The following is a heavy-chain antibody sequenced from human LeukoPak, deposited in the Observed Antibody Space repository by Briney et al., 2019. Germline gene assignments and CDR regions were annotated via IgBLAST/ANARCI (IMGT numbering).Heavy chain of an antibody. CDR1: KFAFNNAW. Sequence: GGSLRLSCAASKFAFNNAWMSWFRQAPGKGLEWVGHIKSKTDGGTTDYAAPVQGRFTISRDDSKDRLYLQMNSLKTEDTAVYYCTAVPHDSAVWSQGTLVTVSS. J-gene: IGHJ4*02. V-gene: IGHV3-15*01. D-gene: IGHD3-22*01. CDR2: IKSKTDGGTT. CDR3: TAVPHDSAV.